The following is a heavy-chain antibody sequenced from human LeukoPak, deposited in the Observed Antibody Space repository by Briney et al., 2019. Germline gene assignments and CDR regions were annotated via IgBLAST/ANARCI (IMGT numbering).Heavy chain of an antibody. Sequence: GGSLRLSCTTSGFNFRAYWMAWVRQAPGKGLEWVSAISGSGGNTYYADSVKGRFTISRDNSKNTLYLQMNSLRAEDTAVYYCAKDGKQWLPVDYWGQGTLVTVSS. CDR2: ISGSGGNT. CDR1: GFNFRAYW. J-gene: IGHJ4*02. D-gene: IGHD6-19*01. V-gene: IGHV3-23*01. CDR3: AKDGKQWLPVDY.